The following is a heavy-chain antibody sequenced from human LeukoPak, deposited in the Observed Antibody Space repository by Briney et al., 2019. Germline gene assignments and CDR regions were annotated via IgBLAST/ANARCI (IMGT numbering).Heavy chain of an antibody. D-gene: IGHD4-17*01. Sequence: PSETLSLTCAVYGGSFSGYYWSWIRQPPGKGLEWIGEINHSGSTNYNPSLKSRVTISVDTSKNQFSLKLSSVTAADTAVYYCARSYGDYSPLGHWGQGTLVTVSS. CDR3: ARSYGDYSPLGH. CDR2: INHSGST. CDR1: GGSFSGYY. J-gene: IGHJ4*02. V-gene: IGHV4-34*01.